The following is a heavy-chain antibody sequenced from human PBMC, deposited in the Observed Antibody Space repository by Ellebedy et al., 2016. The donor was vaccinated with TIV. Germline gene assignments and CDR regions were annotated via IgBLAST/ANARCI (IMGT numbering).Heavy chain of an antibody. CDR1: GFSLSPSGMC. CDR2: IDWEDDK. J-gene: IGHJ4*02. Sequence: SGPTLVKPTQTLTLTCTFSGFSLSPSGMCVSWIRQPPGKALEWLARIDWEDDKYYSTFLKTRLTISKDTSKNQVVLTLTNMDPVDTATFYCARSSITGTTSGFDYWGQGTLVTVSS. V-gene: IGHV2-70*11. D-gene: IGHD1-7*01. CDR3: ARSSITGTTSGFDY.